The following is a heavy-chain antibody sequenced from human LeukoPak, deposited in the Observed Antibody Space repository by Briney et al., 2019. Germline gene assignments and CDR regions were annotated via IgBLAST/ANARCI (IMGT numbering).Heavy chain of an antibody. CDR3: AREGPYDFWSGYYFDY. CDR2: IYTSGST. CDR1: GGSISSGSYY. Sequence: SQTLSLTCTVSGGSISSGSYYWSWIRQPAGKGLEWIGRIYTSGSTNYNPSLKTRVTISVDTSENQFSLKLSSVTAADTAVYYCAREGPYDFWSGYYFDYWGQGTLVTVSS. J-gene: IGHJ4*02. D-gene: IGHD3-3*01. V-gene: IGHV4-61*02.